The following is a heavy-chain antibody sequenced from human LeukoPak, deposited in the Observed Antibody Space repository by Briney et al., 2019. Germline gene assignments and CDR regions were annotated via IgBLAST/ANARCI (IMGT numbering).Heavy chain of an antibody. CDR1: XGTFSSYA. CDR3: ARPQGGLYSGYDWSYYMDV. J-gene: IGHJ6*03. Sequence: SVXXXXKASXGTFSSYAISXVRQAPGQGLEWXGRIIPIFGTANYAQKFQGRVTITADESTSTAYMELSSLRSEDTAVYYCARPQGGLYSGYDWSYYMDVWGKGTTVTVSS. V-gene: IGHV1-69*15. CDR2: IIPIFGTA. D-gene: IGHD5-12*01.